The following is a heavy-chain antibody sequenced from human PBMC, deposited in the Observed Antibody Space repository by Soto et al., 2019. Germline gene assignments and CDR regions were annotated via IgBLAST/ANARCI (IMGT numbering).Heavy chain of an antibody. D-gene: IGHD2-21*02. Sequence: EVQLVESGGGLVKPGGSLRLSCAASGFTFSNSSMSWVRQAPGKGLEWVGRIKSKTDGGTTDYAAPVKGRFTISRDDSLNTLYLQMNRLKAEDAAVYYCTTDSVVVVTAIFGGYWGQGTLVTVSS. CDR1: GFTFSNSS. J-gene: IGHJ4*01. V-gene: IGHV3-15*01. CDR3: TTDSVVVVTAIFGGY. CDR2: IKSKTDGGTT.